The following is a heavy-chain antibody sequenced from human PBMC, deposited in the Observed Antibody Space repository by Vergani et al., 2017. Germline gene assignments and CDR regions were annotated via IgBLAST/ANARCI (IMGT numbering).Heavy chain of an antibody. D-gene: IGHD3-22*01. J-gene: IGHJ3*02. CDR3: AKDIEVVVESGAFDI. Sequence: QVQLVESGGGVVQPGRSLRLSCAASGFTFSSYAMHWVRQAPGKGLAWVAVISYDGSNKYYADSVKGRFTISRDNAKNSLYLQMNSLRAEDTALYYCAKDIEVVVESGAFDIWGQGTMVTVSS. V-gene: IGHV3-30*01. CDR2: ISYDGSNK. CDR1: GFTFSSYA.